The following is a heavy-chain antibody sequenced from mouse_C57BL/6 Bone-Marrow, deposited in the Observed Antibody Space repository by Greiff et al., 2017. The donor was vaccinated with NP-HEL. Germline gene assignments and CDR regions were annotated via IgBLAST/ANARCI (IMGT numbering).Heavy chain of an antibody. CDR3: ARNYSNFFAY. Sequence: EVQLKESGPGLVKPSQSLSLTCSVTGYSITSGYYWNWIRQFPGNKLEWMGYISYDGSNNYNPSLKNRISITRDTSKNQFFLKLNSVTTEDTATYYCARNYSNFFAYWGQGTLVTVSA. CDR1: GYSITSGYY. D-gene: IGHD2-5*01. J-gene: IGHJ3*01. CDR2: ISYDGSN. V-gene: IGHV3-6*01.